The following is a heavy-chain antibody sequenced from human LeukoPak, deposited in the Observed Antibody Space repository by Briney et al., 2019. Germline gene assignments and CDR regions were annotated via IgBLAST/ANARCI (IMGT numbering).Heavy chain of an antibody. CDR2: SDDGGHT. J-gene: IGHJ4*02. V-gene: IGHV4-4*07. D-gene: IGHD5-24*01. CDR1: GGSISGYK. CDR3: ARAARRPDGWTGGSYH. Sequence: PLETLSLTCSVSGGSISGYKWAWIRQPAGKGLEWLGRSDDGGHTDYSPSLESRLTVSIDKSKNQVSLKLTSVTAADTAVYYCARAARRPDGWTGGSYHWGQGIPVTVSS.